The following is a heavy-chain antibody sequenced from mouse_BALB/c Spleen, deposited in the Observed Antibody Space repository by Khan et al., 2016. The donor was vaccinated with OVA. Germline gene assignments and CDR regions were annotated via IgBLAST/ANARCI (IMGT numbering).Heavy chain of an antibody. Sequence: VQLQQPGPELMKPGASVNISCKASDYSFTSYYIHWVKQSHGKSLEWIGYIDPFNGGTDYNQKFKGKATLTVDKSSNTAYMHLSSLTSEDSAVYYCARGTFDYWGQGTLVTVSA. J-gene: IGHJ3*01. D-gene: IGHD3-3*01. CDR1: DYSFTSYY. V-gene: IGHV1S135*01. CDR2: IDPFNGGT. CDR3: ARGTFDY.